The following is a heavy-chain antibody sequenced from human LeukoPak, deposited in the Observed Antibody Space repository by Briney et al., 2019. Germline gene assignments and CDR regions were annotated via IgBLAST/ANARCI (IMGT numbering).Heavy chain of an antibody. J-gene: IGHJ4*02. V-gene: IGHV3-66*02. Sequence: PGGSLRLSCAASGFPVSSNYMSWVRQAPEKGLEWVSVIYSGADTYYAESVKGRFTISRDNSKNTLYLQMNSRRAEGTAVYYCARGPYELRFLEWSPPTDYWGQGTLVTVSS. CDR1: GFPVSSNY. CDR3: ARGPYELRFLEWSPPTDY. CDR2: IYSGADT. D-gene: IGHD3-3*01.